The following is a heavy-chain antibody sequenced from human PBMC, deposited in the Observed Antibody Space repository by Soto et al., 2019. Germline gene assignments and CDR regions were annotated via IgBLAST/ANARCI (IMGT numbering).Heavy chain of an antibody. V-gene: IGHV3-21*01. CDR1: GFTFSSYS. Sequence: LRLSCAASGFTFSSYSMNWVRQAPGKGLEWVSSISSSSSYIYYADSVKGRFTISRDNAKNSLYLQMNSLRAEDTAAYYCARELQLVALDYWGQGTLVTVSS. J-gene: IGHJ4*02. D-gene: IGHD6-6*01. CDR3: ARELQLVALDY. CDR2: ISSSSSYI.